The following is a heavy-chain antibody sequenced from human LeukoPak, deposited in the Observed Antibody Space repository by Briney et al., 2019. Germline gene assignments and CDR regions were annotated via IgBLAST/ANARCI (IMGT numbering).Heavy chain of an antibody. CDR1: GFTFSSYA. V-gene: IGHV3-23*01. D-gene: IGHD3-3*01. J-gene: IGHJ4*02. CDR2: ISGSGGST. Sequence: GGSLRLSCAASGFTFSSYAMSWVRQAPGKGLEWVSAISGSGGSTYYADSVKGRFTISRDNSKNTLYLQMNSLRAEDTAVYYCAKTYYFFWIGYSKNHGASYYFTYWAQGTLAPVPS. CDR3: AKTYYFFWIGYSKNHGASYYFTY.